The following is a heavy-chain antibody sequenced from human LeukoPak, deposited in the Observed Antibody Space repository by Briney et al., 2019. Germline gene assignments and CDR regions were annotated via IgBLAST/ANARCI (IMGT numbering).Heavy chain of an antibody. CDR1: GFTFSDYY. V-gene: IGHV3-23*01. CDR2: INDSGGNT. Sequence: GGSLRLSCAASGFTFSDYYMSWIRQAPGKGLEWVAGINDSGGNTYYADSVKGRFTISRDNSKNTLYLQMNSLRAEDTAVYYCSKASYYVLPCFDSWGQGTLVTVSS. D-gene: IGHD3-10*02. CDR3: SKASYYVLPCFDS. J-gene: IGHJ4*02.